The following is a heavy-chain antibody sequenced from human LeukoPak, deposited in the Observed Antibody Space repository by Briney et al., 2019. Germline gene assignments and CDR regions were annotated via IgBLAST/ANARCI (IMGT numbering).Heavy chain of an antibody. Sequence: SETLSLTCAVSGGSISSSNWWSWVRQPPGKGLEWIGEIYHSGSTNYNPSLKSRVTISVDKSKNQFSLKLSSVTAADTAVYYCASSGWVRGVILQFDYWGQGTLVTVSS. CDR3: ASSGWVRGVILQFDY. J-gene: IGHJ4*02. CDR2: IYHSGST. V-gene: IGHV4-4*02. CDR1: GGSISSSNW. D-gene: IGHD3-10*01.